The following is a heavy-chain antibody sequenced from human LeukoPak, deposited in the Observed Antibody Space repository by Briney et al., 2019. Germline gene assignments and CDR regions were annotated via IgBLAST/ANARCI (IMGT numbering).Heavy chain of an antibody. Sequence: GGSLRLSCAASGFTFSSYSMNWVRQAPGKGLEWVSSISSSSSYIYYADSVKGRFTISRDNSKNTLYLQMNSLRAEDTAVYYCAKLIGSGSYQGYYFDYWGQGTLVTVSS. D-gene: IGHD1-26*01. CDR1: GFTFSSYS. J-gene: IGHJ4*02. CDR2: ISSSSSYI. V-gene: IGHV3-21*04. CDR3: AKLIGSGSYQGYYFDY.